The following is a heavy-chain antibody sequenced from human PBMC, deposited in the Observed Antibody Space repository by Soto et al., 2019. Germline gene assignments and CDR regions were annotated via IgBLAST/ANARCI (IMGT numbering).Heavy chain of an antibody. V-gene: IGHV1-69*19. J-gene: IGHJ4*02. CDR3: ARGWGYDSNDYYYAY. D-gene: IGHD3-22*01. CDR2: IIPIFGTA. CDR1: GGTFSRHA. Sequence: QVQLVQSGAEVRKPGSSVKVSCKASGGTFSRHAISWVRQAPGQGLEWMGGIIPIFGTANHAQKFQGRVTIIADESTSKVYMELSSLRSEDTVMYYCARGWGYDSNDYYYAYWGQGTLVIVSS.